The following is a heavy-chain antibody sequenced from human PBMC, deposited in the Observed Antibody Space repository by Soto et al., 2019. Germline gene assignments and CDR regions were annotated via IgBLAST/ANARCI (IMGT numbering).Heavy chain of an antibody. D-gene: IGHD1-26*01. Sequence: GGSLRLSCAASGFTFSNAWMSWVRQAPGKGLEWVGRIKSKTDGGTTDYAAPVKGRFTISRDDSKNTLYLQMNSLKTEDTAVYYCTTDPEWRSGRHNYWGQGTLVTVSS. CDR1: GFTFSNAW. V-gene: IGHV3-15*01. J-gene: IGHJ4*02. CDR2: IKSKTDGGTT. CDR3: TTDPEWRSGRHNY.